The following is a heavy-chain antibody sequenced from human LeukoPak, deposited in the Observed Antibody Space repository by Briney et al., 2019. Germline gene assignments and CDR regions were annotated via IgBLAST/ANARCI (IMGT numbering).Heavy chain of an antibody. J-gene: IGHJ4*02. Sequence: ASVKLSCNASGYTFTGYYMHWLRQALGQGLGWMGWINPNSAGIKYAQKFHGRVTIDRRTSIRTAYMELSRLRPDDTAVYYCARDPPCGILTSYYPREYYFDYWGQGTLVTVSS. D-gene: IGHD3-9*01. CDR1: GYTFTGYY. V-gene: IGHV1-2*02. CDR3: ARDPPCGILTSYYPREYYFDY. CDR2: INPNSAGI.